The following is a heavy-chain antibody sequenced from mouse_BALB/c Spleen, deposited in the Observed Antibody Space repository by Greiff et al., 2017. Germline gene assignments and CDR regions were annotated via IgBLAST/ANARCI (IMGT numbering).Heavy chain of an antibody. CDR2: ISSGGSYT. Sequence: DVKLVESGGDLVKPGGSLKLSCAASGFTFSSYGMSWVRQTPDKRLEWVGTISSGGSYTDYPESVKGRFTIPRDNAKNTMYLQMCSLKSEDAAMYYCARHDPITTVVATRAWFAYWGQGTLVTVSA. CDR3: ARHDPITTVVATRAWFAY. D-gene: IGHD1-1*01. J-gene: IGHJ3*01. CDR1: GFTFSSYG. V-gene: IGHV5-6*02.